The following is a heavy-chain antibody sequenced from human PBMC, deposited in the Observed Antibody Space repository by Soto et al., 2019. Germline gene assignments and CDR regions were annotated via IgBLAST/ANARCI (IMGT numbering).Heavy chain of an antibody. CDR3: AKDGYCSGGSCYHHYYYYYYMDV. CDR1: GFTFSSYA. CDR2: ISGSGGST. V-gene: IGHV3-23*01. D-gene: IGHD2-15*01. Sequence: GGSLRLSCAASGFTFSSYAMSWVRQAPGKGLEWVSAISGSGGSTYYADSVKGRFTISRDNSKNTLYLQMNSLRAEDTAVYYCAKDGYCSGGSCYHHYYYYYYMDVWGKGTTVTVSS. J-gene: IGHJ6*03.